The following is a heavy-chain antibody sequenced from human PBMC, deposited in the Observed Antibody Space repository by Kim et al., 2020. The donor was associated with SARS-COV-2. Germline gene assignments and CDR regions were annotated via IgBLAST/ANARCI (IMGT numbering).Heavy chain of an antibody. V-gene: IGHV3-74*01. D-gene: IGHD3-16*01. J-gene: IGHJ4*02. CDR1: GFTFSSTW. Sequence: GGSRRLSCAASGFTFSSTWMHWVRQAPGGGLVWVSRINSDGTTTNYADSVKGRFSISRDNAKNTLYLHMTSLRAEDTAIYYCARPLYDYVWGTYWGQGTLVTVSS. CDR3: ARPLYDYVWGTY. CDR2: INSDGTTT.